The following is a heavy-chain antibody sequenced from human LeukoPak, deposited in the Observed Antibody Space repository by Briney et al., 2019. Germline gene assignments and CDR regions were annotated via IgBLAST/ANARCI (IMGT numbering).Heavy chain of an antibody. CDR1: GFTFSSYA. Sequence: PGGSLRLSCAASGFTFSSYAMSWVRQAPGKGLEWVSTISGSGGSTYYADSVKGRFTISRDNSKNTLYLQMNSLRAEDTAVYYCTTEVGWPPGYWGQGTLVTVSS. CDR2: ISGSGGST. CDR3: TTEVGWPPGY. V-gene: IGHV3-23*01. J-gene: IGHJ4*02. D-gene: IGHD2-15*01.